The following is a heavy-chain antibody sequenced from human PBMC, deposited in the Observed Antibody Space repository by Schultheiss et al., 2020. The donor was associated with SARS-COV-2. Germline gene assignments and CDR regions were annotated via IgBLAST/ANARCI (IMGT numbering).Heavy chain of an antibody. V-gene: IGHV6-1*01. CDR3: ARDHQWLVYFDS. CDR2: TYYRSKWYT. D-gene: IGHD6-19*01. J-gene: IGHJ4*02. CDR1: GDSVSSKSVA. Sequence: SETLSLTCAISGDSVSSKSVAWNWIRQSPSRGLEWLGRTYYRSKWYTDYAESVKSRISINADRSRNQVSLQLNSVTPEDAAVYYCARDHQWLVYFDSWGQGTLVTVSS.